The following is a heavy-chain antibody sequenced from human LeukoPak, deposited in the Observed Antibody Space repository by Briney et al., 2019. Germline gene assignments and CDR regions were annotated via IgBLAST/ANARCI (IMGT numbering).Heavy chain of an antibody. Sequence: SETLSLTCAVYGGSFSGYYCSWIRQPPGKGLEWIGEINHSGSTNYNPSLKSRVTISVDTSKNQLSLMLSSVTAAATAVYYCARGLEYFHYYMDVWGKGTTVTVSS. D-gene: IGHD3-3*01. CDR1: GGSFSGYY. V-gene: IGHV4-34*01. J-gene: IGHJ6*03. CDR2: INHSGST. CDR3: ARGLEYFHYYMDV.